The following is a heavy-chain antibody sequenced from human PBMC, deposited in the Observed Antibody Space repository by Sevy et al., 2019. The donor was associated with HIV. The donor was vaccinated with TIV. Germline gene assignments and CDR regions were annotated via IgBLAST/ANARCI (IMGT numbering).Heavy chain of an antibody. Sequence: GGSLRLSCAASGFTFSSYSMNWVRQAPGKGLEWVSSISSSSSYIYYADSVKGRFTISRDNAKNSLYLQMNSLRAEDTAVYYRARLSEEVTQTGWFDPWGQGTLVTVSS. D-gene: IGHD3-16*02. V-gene: IGHV3-21*01. CDR3: ARLSEEVTQTGWFDP. J-gene: IGHJ5*02. CDR1: GFTFSSYS. CDR2: ISSSSSYI.